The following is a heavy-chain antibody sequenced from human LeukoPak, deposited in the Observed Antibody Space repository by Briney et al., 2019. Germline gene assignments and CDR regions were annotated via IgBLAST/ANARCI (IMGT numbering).Heavy chain of an antibody. J-gene: IGHJ2*01. CDR1: GFTFSSYA. Sequence: PGGSLRLSCAASGFTFSSYAMSCVRQAPGKGLEWVSSISSSSSYIYYAYSVKGRFTISRHNSQNTLYLQMNSLRGEDTAVYYCARSNWYFDLWGRGTLVSVSS. V-gene: IGHV3-21*04. CDR2: ISSSSSYI. CDR3: ARSNWYFDL.